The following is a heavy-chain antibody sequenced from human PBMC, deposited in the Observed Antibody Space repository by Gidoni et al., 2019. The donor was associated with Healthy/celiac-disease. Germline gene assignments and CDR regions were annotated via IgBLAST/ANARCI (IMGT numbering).Heavy chain of an antibody. CDR2: ITSGSSYA. CDR3: ARESGYSSSSGYYFDY. Sequence: QVRLVESGAGLVKPGGSLRLSCAASGCIFGAYYMSWIRQAPGKGLEWVSYITSGSSYADYADSVKGRFTISRDNAKNSLYLQMNSLRAEDTAVYYCARESGYSSSSGYYFDYWGQGTLVTVSS. D-gene: IGHD6-6*01. J-gene: IGHJ4*02. CDR1: GCIFGAYY. V-gene: IGHV3-11*06.